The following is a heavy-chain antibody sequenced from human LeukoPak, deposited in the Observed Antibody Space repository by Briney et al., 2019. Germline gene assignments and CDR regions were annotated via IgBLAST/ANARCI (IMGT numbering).Heavy chain of an antibody. CDR2: IYSGGST. D-gene: IGHD3-9*01. J-gene: IGHJ3*02. V-gene: IGHV3-53*01. CDR3: ARDLGPYYDILTGLQDAFDI. Sequence: PGGSLRLSCAASGFTFSSNYMSWVRQAPGKGLEWVSVIYSGGSTYYADSVKGRFTISRDNSKNTLYLQMNSLRAEDTAVYYCARDLGPYYDILTGLQDAFDIWGQGTMVTVSS. CDR1: GFTFSSNY.